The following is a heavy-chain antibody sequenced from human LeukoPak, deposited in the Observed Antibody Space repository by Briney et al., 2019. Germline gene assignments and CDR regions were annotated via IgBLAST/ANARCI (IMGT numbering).Heavy chain of an antibody. Sequence: PGGSLRLSCAASGFTFDDYAMHWVRQAPGKGLEWVSGISWNSGSIGYADSVKDRFTISRDNAKNSLYLQMNSLRAEDTALYYCAKEQMAGAFDYWGQGTLVTVSS. CDR3: AKEQMAGAFDY. V-gene: IGHV3-9*01. CDR1: GFTFDDYA. CDR2: ISWNSGSI. J-gene: IGHJ4*02. D-gene: IGHD6-19*01.